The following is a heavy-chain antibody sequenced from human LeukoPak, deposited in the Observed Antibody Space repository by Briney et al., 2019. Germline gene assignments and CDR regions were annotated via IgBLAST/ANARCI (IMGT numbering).Heavy chain of an antibody. CDR1: GGSFSGYY. CDR2: INHSGST. V-gene: IGHV4-34*01. CDR3: ARAGYMYSSGWYMDY. D-gene: IGHD6-19*01. Sequence: SETLSLTCAVYGGSFSGYYWSWIRQPPGKGLEWIREINHSGSTNYNPSLKSRVTISVDTSKNQFSLKLSSVTAADTAVYYCARAGYMYSSGWYMDYWGQGTLVTVSS. J-gene: IGHJ4*02.